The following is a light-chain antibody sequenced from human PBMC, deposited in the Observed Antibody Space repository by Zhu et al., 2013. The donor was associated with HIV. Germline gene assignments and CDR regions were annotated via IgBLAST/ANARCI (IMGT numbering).Light chain of an antibody. V-gene: IGKV3-15*01. CDR1: QNGSNN. J-gene: IGKJ3*01. CDR2: ASS. CDR3: QHYGSSPRFT. Sequence: ERVMTQSPATLSVSPGESATLSCRASQNGSNNVAWYQQKPGQPPRLLIYASSTRATGVPARFSGSGSGTEFTLTITRLEPDDFAVYYCQHYGSSPRFTFGPGT.